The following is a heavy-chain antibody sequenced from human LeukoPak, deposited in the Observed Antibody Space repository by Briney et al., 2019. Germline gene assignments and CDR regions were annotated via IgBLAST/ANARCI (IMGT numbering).Heavy chain of an antibody. CDR1: GFTVSSNY. D-gene: IGHD6-19*01. J-gene: IGHJ4*02. V-gene: IGHV3-66*01. CDR2: IYSGGST. CDR3: ARSAVAGTWRYYFDY. Sequence: GGSLRLSCAASGFTVSSNYMSWVRQAPGKGLEWVSVIYSGGSTYYADSVKGRFTISRDNSKNTLYLQMNSLRAEDTAVYYCARSAVAGTWRYYFDYWGQGTLVTVSS.